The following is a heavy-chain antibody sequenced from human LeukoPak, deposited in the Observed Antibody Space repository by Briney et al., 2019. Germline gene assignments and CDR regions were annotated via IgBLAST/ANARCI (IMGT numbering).Heavy chain of an antibody. CDR3: ATGGWLQPFDY. CDR1: GFAFSSYE. CDR2: IYSSGHTI. Sequence: PGGSLRLSCTASGFAFSSYEMNWVRQAPGKGLEWVSYIYSSGHTIYYADSVKGRFTISRDNAMNSLYLQMNSLRAEDTAVYYCATGGWLQPFDYWGQGTLVTVSS. D-gene: IGHD5-24*01. V-gene: IGHV3-48*03. J-gene: IGHJ4*02.